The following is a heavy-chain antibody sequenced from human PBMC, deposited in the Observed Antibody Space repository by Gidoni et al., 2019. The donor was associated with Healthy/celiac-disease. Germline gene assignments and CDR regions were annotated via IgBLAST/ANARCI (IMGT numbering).Heavy chain of an antibody. Sequence: RQLVQSGPEVKKPGTCGKVSCKASGFTFTSSAVQWVRDARGQRLEWIGWIVVCSGNTNYAQKFQERVTITRAMSTTTAYMALSSLRSEDTAVYYCAAGLACDIVGADYWGQGTLVTVSS. CDR3: AAGLACDIVGADY. V-gene: IGHV1-58*01. D-gene: IGHD1-26*01. CDR1: GFTFTSSA. CDR2: IVVCSGNT. J-gene: IGHJ4*02.